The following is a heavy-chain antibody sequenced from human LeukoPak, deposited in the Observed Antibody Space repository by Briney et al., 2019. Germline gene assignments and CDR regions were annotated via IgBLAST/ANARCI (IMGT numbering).Heavy chain of an antibody. Sequence: SETLSLTCTVSGGSMRRYYWGWIRPPPRKGLGGIGYIYYSGSTIYNPSLKSRVTISLDTSKNQFSLKMNSVTAADTAVYYCARMGNPATVTADYWGQGTLVTVSS. J-gene: IGHJ4*02. D-gene: IGHD4-17*01. CDR2: IYYSGST. V-gene: IGHV4-59*08. CDR3: ARMGNPATVTADY. CDR1: GGSMRRYY.